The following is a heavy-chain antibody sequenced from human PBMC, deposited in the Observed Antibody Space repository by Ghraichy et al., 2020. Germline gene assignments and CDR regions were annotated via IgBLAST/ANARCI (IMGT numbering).Heavy chain of an antibody. D-gene: IGHD3-10*01. CDR2: VNHSGST. V-gene: IGHV4-34*01. CDR3: ARGPSDPYGSGCYYLTF. Sequence: SETLSLTCAVYGGSFSGGYWNWIRLPPATGLELIWEVNHSGSTNYNPSLKSRVTISVDTSKNQFSLKLSSVTAAVPAVYYCARGPSDPYGSGCYYLTFWGNATLVTVSS. J-gene: IGHJ4*01. CDR1: GGSFSGGY.